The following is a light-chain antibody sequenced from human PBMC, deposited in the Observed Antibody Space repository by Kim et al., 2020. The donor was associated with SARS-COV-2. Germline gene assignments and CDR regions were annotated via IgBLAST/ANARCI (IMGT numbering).Light chain of an antibody. CDR3: QQYKSYPLT. CDR2: AAS. J-gene: IGKJ4*01. V-gene: IGKV1-16*02. CDR1: QGVRNY. Sequence: ASVGDRGPITCRASQGVRNYFAWIQQKPVKAPKPLIYAASLLESGVSSKFSGSGSGTDFTLTISSLQPEDFATYYCQQYKSYPLTFGGGTKVDIK.